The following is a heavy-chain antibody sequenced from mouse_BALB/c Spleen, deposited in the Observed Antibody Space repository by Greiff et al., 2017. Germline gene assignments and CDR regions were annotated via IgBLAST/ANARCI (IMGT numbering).Heavy chain of an antibody. D-gene: IGHD2-4*01. Sequence: DVMLVESGGGLVQPGGSMKLSCVASGFTFSNYWMNWVRQSPEKGLEWVAEIRLKSNNYATHYAESVKGRFTISRDDSKSSVYLQMNNLRAEDTGIYYCTRGMISSWFAYWGQGTLVTVSA. CDR3: TRGMISSWFAY. V-gene: IGHV6-6*02. CDR2: IRLKSNNYAT. J-gene: IGHJ3*01. CDR1: GFTFSNYW.